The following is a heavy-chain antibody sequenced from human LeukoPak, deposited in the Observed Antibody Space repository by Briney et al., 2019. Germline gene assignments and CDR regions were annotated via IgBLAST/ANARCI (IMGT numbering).Heavy chain of an antibody. D-gene: IGHD7-27*01. Sequence: GASVKVSCKASGYAVSDYFIHWVRQAPAQGREWMGRINPNSGVTEYAQNFQGRVTMTRDTSISVTYMELNRLTSDDTAVYYCARDLSSTANWELDYWGQGTLVTVSS. J-gene: IGHJ4*02. CDR2: INPNSGVT. CDR3: ARDLSSTANWELDY. V-gene: IGHV1-2*06. CDR1: GYAVSDYF.